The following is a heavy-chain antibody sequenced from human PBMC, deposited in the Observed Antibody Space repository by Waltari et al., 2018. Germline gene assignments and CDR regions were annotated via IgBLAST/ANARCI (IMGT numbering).Heavy chain of an antibody. J-gene: IGHJ4*02. CDR1: GFSLSTSGVG. Sequence: QITLQESGPTLVKPTQTLTLPCPFSGFSLSTSGVGVGWSRPPPGKALEWLALIYWNDDKRYSPSLRSRLTIPWDTSKNQVVLTRTSMDPVDTATYYCAHSPGRSSPDCWGQGTRVTVSS. D-gene: IGHD6-13*01. V-gene: IGHV2-5*01. CDR3: AHSPGRSSPDC. CDR2: IYWNDDK.